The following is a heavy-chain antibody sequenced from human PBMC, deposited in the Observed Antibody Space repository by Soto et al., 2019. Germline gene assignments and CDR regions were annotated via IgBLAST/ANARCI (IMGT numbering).Heavy chain of an antibody. CDR2: VYSSGVA. CDR3: ARLGSGSSLVY. D-gene: IGHD6-25*01. CDR1: GDSMSGYY. Sequence: QVQLQESGPGLVKPSETLTLICNVYGDSMSGYYGSWVRQPPGQGLEWIGRVYSSGVANYNPSLASRCPMSIDTSKNQCSLSLRSVTAGDTAVYFCARLGSGSSLVYWGQRIPVTVSS. V-gene: IGHV4-4*07. J-gene: IGHJ4*02.